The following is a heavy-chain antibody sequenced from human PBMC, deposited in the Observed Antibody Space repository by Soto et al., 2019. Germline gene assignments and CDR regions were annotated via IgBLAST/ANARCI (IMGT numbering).Heavy chain of an antibody. J-gene: IGHJ6*02. CDR3: ARDLAAAAYYYYYGMDV. D-gene: IGHD6-13*01. CDR2: ISYDGSNK. CDR1: GFTFSSYA. V-gene: IGHV3-30-3*01. Sequence: GGSLRLSCAASGFTFSSYAMHWVRQAPGKGLEWVAVISYDGSNKYYADSVKGRFTISRDNSKNTLYLQMNSLRAEDTAVYYCARDLAAAAYYYYYGMDVWGQGTTVTVSS.